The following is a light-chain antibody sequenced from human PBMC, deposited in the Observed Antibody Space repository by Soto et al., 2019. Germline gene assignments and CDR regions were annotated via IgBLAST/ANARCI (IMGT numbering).Light chain of an antibody. CDR1: QRVSTSY. CDR3: QQYFTSPT. J-gene: IGKJ1*01. V-gene: IGKV3-20*01. Sequence: EIVLTQSPGILSVSPGEGATLSCRASQRVSTSYVAWYQQRPGQAPRPLIYGAYTRATGIPDRFSGSGSGTDFTLISGRLEPEDFAVYFCQQYFTSPTFGQGTKVEIK. CDR2: GAY.